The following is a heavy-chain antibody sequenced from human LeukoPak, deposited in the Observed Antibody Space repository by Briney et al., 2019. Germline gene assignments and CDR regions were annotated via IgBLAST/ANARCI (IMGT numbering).Heavy chain of an antibody. CDR2: IHDSGST. CDR1: GGSINGYY. J-gene: IGHJ4*02. CDR3: ARETYYFDSGGYLLGYFDY. D-gene: IGHD3-22*01. Sequence: PSETLSLTCTVSGGSINGYYWSWIRQPPGKGLEWIGYIHDSGSTYYNPSLKSRVTISVDTSTNQFSLKLRSVTAADTAVYYCARETYYFDSGGYLLGYFDYWGQGTLVTVSS. V-gene: IGHV4-59*01.